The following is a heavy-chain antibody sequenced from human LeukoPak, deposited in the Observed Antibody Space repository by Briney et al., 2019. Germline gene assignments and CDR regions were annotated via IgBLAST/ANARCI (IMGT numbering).Heavy chain of an antibody. D-gene: IGHD3-9*01. CDR3: ARGITFHTSPALRYFDWLLHYYFDY. CDR1: GFTFSDYY. V-gene: IGHV3-11*01. Sequence: PGGSLRLSCAASGFTFSDYYMSWIRQAPGKGLEWVSYISSSGSTIYYADSVKGRFTISRDNAKNSLYLQMNSLRAEDTAVYYCARGITFHTSPALRYFDWLLHYYFDYWGQGTLVTVSS. J-gene: IGHJ4*02. CDR2: ISSSGSTI.